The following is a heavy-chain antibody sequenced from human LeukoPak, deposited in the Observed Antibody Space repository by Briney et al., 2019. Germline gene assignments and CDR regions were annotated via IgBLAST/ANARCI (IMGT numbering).Heavy chain of an antibody. CDR1: GGSIGSYH. D-gene: IGHD6-13*01. CDR2: VHYTWNT. V-gene: IGHV4-59*13. Sequence: SETLSLTCSVSGGSIGSYHWSWIRQPPGKGLEWIGHVHYTWNTKYNPSLTGRVSISLDRSKTQFSLSLSSLTAADTAVYYCARSGKAAAGTWPDFDYWGQGTLVTVSS. J-gene: IGHJ4*02. CDR3: ARSGKAAAGTWPDFDY.